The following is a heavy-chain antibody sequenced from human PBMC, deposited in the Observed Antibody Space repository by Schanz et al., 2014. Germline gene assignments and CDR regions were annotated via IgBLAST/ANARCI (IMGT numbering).Heavy chain of an antibody. Sequence: QVQLVESGGGLVKPGGSLRLSCAASGFIFNDYYMNWIRQAPGKGLEWLSYISRDGTTSYYTDSVTGRFTISRDNAKNSLYLQMNNLRAEDTAVYYCARKGDYDIDGFDVWGQGTMVTVSS. CDR1: GFIFNDYY. V-gene: IGHV3-11*04. CDR2: ISRDGTTS. D-gene: IGHD2-21*01. CDR3: ARKGDYDIDGFDV. J-gene: IGHJ3*01.